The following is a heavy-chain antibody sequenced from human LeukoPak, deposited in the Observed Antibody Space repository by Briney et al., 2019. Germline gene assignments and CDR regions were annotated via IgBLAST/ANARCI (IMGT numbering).Heavy chain of an antibody. D-gene: IGHD3-22*01. Sequence: GGSLRLSCAASGFTFSSYSMNWVRQAPGKGLEWVSYISSSSSTIYYADSVKGRFTISRDNAKNSLYLQMNSLRAEDTAVYYCARDPNGYYDSSDHFDYWGQGTLVTVSS. CDR3: ARDPNGYYDSSDHFDY. J-gene: IGHJ4*02. V-gene: IGHV3-48*01. CDR1: GFTFSSYS. CDR2: ISSSSSTI.